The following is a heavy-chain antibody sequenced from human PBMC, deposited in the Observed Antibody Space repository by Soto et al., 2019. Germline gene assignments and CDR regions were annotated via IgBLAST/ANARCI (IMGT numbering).Heavy chain of an antibody. V-gene: IGHV1-69*13. J-gene: IGHJ6*02. Sequence: SVKVSCKASGGTFSSYAISWVRQAPGQGLEWMGGIIPIFGTANYAQKFQGRVTITADGSTSTAYMELSSLRPEDTAVYYCARDREMATKIYYYYYGMDVWGQGTTVTVSS. CDR1: GGTFSSYA. D-gene: IGHD5-12*01. CDR3: ARDREMATKIYYYYYGMDV. CDR2: IIPIFGTA.